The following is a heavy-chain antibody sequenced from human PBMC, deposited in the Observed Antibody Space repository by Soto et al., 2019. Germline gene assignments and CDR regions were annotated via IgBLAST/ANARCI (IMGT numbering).Heavy chain of an antibody. J-gene: IGHJ4*02. CDR2: ISYDGSNK. D-gene: IGHD2-21*02. Sequence: QVQLVESGGGVVQPGRSLRLSCAASGFTFSSYGMHWVRQAPGKGPEWVAVISYDGSNKYYADSVKGRFTISRDNSKNTLYLHMNRLSAEDTAVYYGAKDKVPVVVTAPFDYWGQGTLVTVSS. CDR3: AKDKVPVVVTAPFDY. V-gene: IGHV3-30*18. CDR1: GFTFSSYG.